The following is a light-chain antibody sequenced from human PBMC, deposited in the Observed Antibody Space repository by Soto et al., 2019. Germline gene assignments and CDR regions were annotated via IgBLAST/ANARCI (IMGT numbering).Light chain of an antibody. Sequence: SYELTQPPSVSVAPGQTAKMICGSAKIATQSVHWSQQKPGQAPVLAVYDNTERPSGIPERFSASKSGATATLTITRVEAGDEADYYCQVWDGSRDQVVFGGGTKVTVL. CDR2: DNT. J-gene: IGLJ2*01. CDR3: QVWDGSRDQVV. V-gene: IGLV3-21*02. CDR1: KIATQS.